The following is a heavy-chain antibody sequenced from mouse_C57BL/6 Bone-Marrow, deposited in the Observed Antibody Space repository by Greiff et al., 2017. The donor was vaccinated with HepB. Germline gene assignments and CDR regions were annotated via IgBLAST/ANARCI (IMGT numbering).Heavy chain of an antibody. J-gene: IGHJ2*01. D-gene: IGHD1-1*01. CDR3: ARFWVCYYGSSYFDY. V-gene: IGHV1-50*01. Sequence: QVQLQQPGAELVKPGASVKLSCKASGYTFTSYWMQWVKQRPGQGLEWIGEIDPSDSYTNYNQKFKGKATLTVDTSSSTAYMQLSSLTSEDSAVYDCARFWVCYYGSSYFDYWGQGTTLTVSS. CDR2: IDPSDSYT. CDR1: GYTFTSYW.